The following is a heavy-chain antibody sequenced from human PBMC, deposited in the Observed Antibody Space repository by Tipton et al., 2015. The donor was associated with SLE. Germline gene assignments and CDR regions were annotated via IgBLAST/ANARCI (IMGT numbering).Heavy chain of an antibody. D-gene: IGHD5-24*01. J-gene: IGHJ4*02. CDR1: GGSIRSGDYY. CDR2: IHDSGAT. CDR3: ARGWLQGRFDY. Sequence: TLSLTCTVSGGSIRSGDYYWSWIRQHPGKGLEWIGYIHDSGATFYNPSLRSRSAISVDTSQNQFSLHLNSVTPEDTAVYYCARGWLQGRFDYWGQGTLVTVSS. V-gene: IGHV4-31*03.